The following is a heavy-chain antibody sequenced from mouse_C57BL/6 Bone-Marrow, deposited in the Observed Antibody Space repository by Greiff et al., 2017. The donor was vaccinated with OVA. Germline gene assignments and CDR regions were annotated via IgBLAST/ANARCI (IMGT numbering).Heavy chain of an antibody. D-gene: IGHD3-2*02. CDR3: ARRLSYYAMDY. CDR1: GYTFTGYW. V-gene: IGHV1-9*01. J-gene: IGHJ4*01. CDR2: ILPGSGST. Sequence: VQLQQSGAELMKPGASVKLSCKATGYTFTGYWIEWVKQWPGHGLEWIGEILPGSGSTNNNEKFKGKATFTADTSSTTAYMQLSSLTTEVSAFCYYARRLSYYAMDYWGQGTSVTVSS.